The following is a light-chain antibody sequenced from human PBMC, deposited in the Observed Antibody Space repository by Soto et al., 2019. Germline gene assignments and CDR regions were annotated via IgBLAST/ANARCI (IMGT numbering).Light chain of an antibody. J-gene: IGKJ2*01. CDR1: QSVSSTY. CDR3: QQYGDSRT. CDR2: GAS. V-gene: IGKV3-20*01. Sequence: IVLTQSPGTLSLSPGERATLSCRASQSVSSTYLAWYQQKPGQAPRLLIYGASSRATGIPDRFSGSASGTDFTLTINRLEPEDFAIYYCQQYGDSRTFGQGTKLEIK.